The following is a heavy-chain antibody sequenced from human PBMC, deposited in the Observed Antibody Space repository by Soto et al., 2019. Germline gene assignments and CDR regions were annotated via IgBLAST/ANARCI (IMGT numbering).Heavy chain of an antibody. D-gene: IGHD5-18*01. CDR2: ISYDGSNK. V-gene: IGHV3-30-3*01. J-gene: IGHJ6*02. Sequence: PGGSLRLSCAASGFTFSRYAMHWVRQAPGKGLEWVAVISYDGSNKYYADSVKGRFTISRDNSKNTLYLQMNSLRAEDTAVYYCANHDTAMANYYGMDVWGQGTTVTVSS. CDR1: GFTFSRYA. CDR3: ANHDTAMANYYGMDV.